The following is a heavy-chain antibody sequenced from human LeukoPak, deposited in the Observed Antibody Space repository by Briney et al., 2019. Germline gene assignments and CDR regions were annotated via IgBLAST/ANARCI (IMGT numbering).Heavy chain of an antibody. V-gene: IGHV4-59*01. CDR3: ARDYYGSGSYIPFDY. J-gene: IGHJ4*02. CDR1: GGSISSYY. Sequence: SETLSLTCTVSGGSISSYYWSWIRQPPGKGLEWIGYIYYSGSTNYNPSLKSRVTISVDTSKNQFSLELSSVTAADTAVYYCARDYYGSGSYIPFDYWGQGTLVTVSS. CDR2: IYYSGST. D-gene: IGHD3-10*01.